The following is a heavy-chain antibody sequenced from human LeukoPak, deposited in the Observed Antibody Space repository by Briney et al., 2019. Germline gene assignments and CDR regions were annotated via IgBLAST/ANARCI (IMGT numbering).Heavy chain of an antibody. V-gene: IGHV3-30*02. CDR1: GFTFSSYG. Sequence: GGSLRLSCAASGFTFSSYGMHWVRQAPGKGLEWVAFIRYDGSNKYYADSVKGRFTISRDNSKNTLYLQMNSLRAEDTAVYYCAKYQGVTMIVAFDYWGWGTVVTVSA. J-gene: IGHJ4*02. CDR2: IRYDGSNK. D-gene: IGHD3-22*01. CDR3: AKYQGVTMIVAFDY.